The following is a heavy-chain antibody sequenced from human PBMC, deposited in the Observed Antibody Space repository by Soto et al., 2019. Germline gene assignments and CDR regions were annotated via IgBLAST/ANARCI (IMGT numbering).Heavy chain of an antibody. CDR1: GFTFSNFA. J-gene: IGHJ4*02. D-gene: IGHD3-16*01. CDR2: ISGSGGRS. V-gene: IGHV3-23*01. CDR3: AKAYFVWSSEQPYYFDY. Sequence: GGSLRLSCAASGFTFSNFAMTWVRQGPGKGLEWVSGISGSGGRSYYADSVKGRFTISRDNSKSTLYLQMNSLRAEDTAVYYCAKAYFVWSSEQPYYFDYWGQGTLVTVSS.